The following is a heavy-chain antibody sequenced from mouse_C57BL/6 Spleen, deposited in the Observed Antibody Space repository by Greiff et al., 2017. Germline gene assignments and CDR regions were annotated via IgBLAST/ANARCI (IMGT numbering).Heavy chain of an antibody. CDR1: GFTFSDSG. J-gene: IGHJ2*01. Sequence: EVKLVESGGGLVKPGGSLKLSCAASGFTFSDSGMHWVRQAPEKGLEWVAYISSGSRTIYYADTVKGRFTISRDNAKNTLFLTRTSLRSEDTAMYYCARANWDVYFDYWGQGTTLTGSS. D-gene: IGHD4-1*01. V-gene: IGHV5-17*01. CDR3: ARANWDVYFDY. CDR2: ISSGSRTI.